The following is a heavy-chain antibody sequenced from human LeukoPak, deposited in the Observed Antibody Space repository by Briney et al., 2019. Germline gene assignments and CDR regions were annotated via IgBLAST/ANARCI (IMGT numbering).Heavy chain of an antibody. CDR3: ATVVPAAMGWFDH. D-gene: IGHD2-2*01. CDR1: VYGITSYY. J-gene: IGHJ5*02. V-gene: IGHV1-2*02. Sequence: ASVKVSCKASVYGITSYYMHWVRQAPGQGLEWKGWINPKSGGTNYAQKFQGRGTITRDTSSSTAYMELSRLRSDDTAVYYCATVVPAAMGWFDHWGQGTLVTVSS. CDR2: INPKSGGT.